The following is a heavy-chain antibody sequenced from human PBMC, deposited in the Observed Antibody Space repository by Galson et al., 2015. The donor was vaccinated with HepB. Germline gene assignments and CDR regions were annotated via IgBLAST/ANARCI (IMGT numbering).Heavy chain of an antibody. CDR3: ALLLRGVWDY. CDR1: GFSLRSSGVG. D-gene: IGHD3-10*01. Sequence: PALVKPPQTLTLTCTFSGFSLRSSGVGVGWIRQPPGKALEWLALIYWDDDKRYSPSLKSRLTIAKDTSKHQVVLTMTNMDPVDTASYYCALLLRGVWDYWGQGTLVTVSS. CDR2: IYWDDDK. V-gene: IGHV2-5*02. J-gene: IGHJ4*02.